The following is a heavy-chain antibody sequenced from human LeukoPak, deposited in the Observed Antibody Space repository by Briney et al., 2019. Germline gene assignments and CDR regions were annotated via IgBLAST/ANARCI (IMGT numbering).Heavy chain of an antibody. D-gene: IGHD3-3*01. Sequence: KPSETLSLTRAVPGYSISSGYYWGWIRPPPGKGLEWIGSIYHSGSTYYNPSLKSRVTISVDTSKNQFSLKLSSVTAADTAVYYCASHYYDFWSGYPHHFDYWGQGTLVTVPS. V-gene: IGHV4-38-2*01. CDR3: ASHYYDFWSGYPHHFDY. CDR1: GYSISSGYY. J-gene: IGHJ4*02. CDR2: IYHSGST.